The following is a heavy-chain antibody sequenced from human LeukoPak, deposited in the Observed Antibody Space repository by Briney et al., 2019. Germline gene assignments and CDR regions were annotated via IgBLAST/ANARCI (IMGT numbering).Heavy chain of an antibody. CDR2: IYYSGST. D-gene: IGHD4-11*01. CDR3: ARHRYSNLPNFDY. CDR1: GVSISSSSYY. V-gene: IGHV4-39*01. Sequence: SSETLSLTCTVSGVSISSSSYYWGWIRQPPGKGLEWIGSIYYSGSTYYNPSLKSRVTISVDTSKNQFSLKLSSVTAADTAVYYCARHRYSNLPNFDYWGQGTLVTVSS. J-gene: IGHJ4*02.